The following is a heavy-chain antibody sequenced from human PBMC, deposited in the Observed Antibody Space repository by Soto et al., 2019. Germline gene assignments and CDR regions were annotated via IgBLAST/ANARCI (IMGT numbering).Heavy chain of an antibody. Sequence: EVQLVESGGGLVQPGGSLRLSCAASGFTFSSYSMNWVRQAPGKGLEWVSYISSSSSTIYYADSVKGRFTISRDNAKNSLYLQMNSLRDEDTAVYYCASGILEWELREVGQYNWFDPWGQGTLVTVSS. CDR1: GFTFSSYS. CDR2: ISSSSSTI. V-gene: IGHV3-48*02. J-gene: IGHJ5*02. D-gene: IGHD1-26*01. CDR3: ASGILEWELREVGQYNWFDP.